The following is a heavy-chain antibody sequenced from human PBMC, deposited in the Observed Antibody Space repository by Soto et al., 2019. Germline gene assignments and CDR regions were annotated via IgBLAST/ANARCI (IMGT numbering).Heavy chain of an antibody. CDR3: AARSRIAAAGIGMDV. CDR1: GGSISSYY. CDR2: IYTSGST. Sequence: SETLSLTCTVSGGSISSYYWSWIRQPAGKGLEWIGRIYTSGSTNYNPSLKSRVTMSVDTSKNQFSLKLSSVTAADTAVYYCAARSRIAAAGIGMDVWGQGTTVTVSS. J-gene: IGHJ6*02. D-gene: IGHD6-13*01. V-gene: IGHV4-4*07.